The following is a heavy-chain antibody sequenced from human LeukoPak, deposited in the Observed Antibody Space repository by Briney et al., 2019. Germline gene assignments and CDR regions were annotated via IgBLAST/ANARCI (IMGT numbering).Heavy chain of an antibody. CDR1: GFTFSSYG. D-gene: IGHD5-18*01. Sequence: PGGSLRLSCAASGFTFSSYGMHWVRQAPGKGLEWVAVIWYDGSNKYYADSVKGRFTISRDNSKNTLYLQMNSLRAEDTAVYYCAREGGDTAMGYWGQGTLVTVSS. CDR3: AREGGDTAMGY. V-gene: IGHV3-33*01. CDR2: IWYDGSNK. J-gene: IGHJ4*02.